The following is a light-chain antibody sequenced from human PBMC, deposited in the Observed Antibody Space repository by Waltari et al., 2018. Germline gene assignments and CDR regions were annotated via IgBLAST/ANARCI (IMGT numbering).Light chain of an antibody. CDR3: CSYAGSAISM. CDR1: SGDIGYYNL. CDR2: DVN. J-gene: IGLJ3*02. V-gene: IGLV2-23*02. Sequence: QSALTQTATVSGSPGQSITISCSGTSGDIGYYNLVSWYQQHPGKAPTVIIYDVNKRPSGVSNRFSGSKSGNTAFLTISGLQTADEADYYCCSYAGSAISMFGGGTKVTVL.